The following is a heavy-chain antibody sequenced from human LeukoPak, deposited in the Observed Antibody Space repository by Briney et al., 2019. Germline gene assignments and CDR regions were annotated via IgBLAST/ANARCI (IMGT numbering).Heavy chain of an antibody. V-gene: IGHV3-23*01. CDR3: AKALGDYGSLYYLDY. J-gene: IGHJ4*02. CDR1: GFTFSSYA. CDR2: ISGSGGST. Sequence: PGGSLRLSCAASGFTFSSYAMSWVRQAPGKGLEWVSAISGSGGSTYYADSVKGRFTISRDNSKNTLYLQMNNLRAEDTAVYYCAKALGDYGSLYYLDYWGQGTLVTVSS. D-gene: IGHD4-17*01.